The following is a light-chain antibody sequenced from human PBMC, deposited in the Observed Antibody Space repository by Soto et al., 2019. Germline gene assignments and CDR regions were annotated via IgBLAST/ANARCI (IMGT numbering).Light chain of an antibody. J-gene: IGKJ5*01. CDR2: DAS. CDR3: QQYNNWPG. V-gene: IGKV3-15*01. Sequence: EIVLTQSPATLSLSPGERATLSCRASQSVSSYLAWYQQKPGQAPRLLIYDASTRATGIPDRFSGSGSGTEFTLTISSLQSEDFAVYYCQQYNNWPGFGQGTRLEIK. CDR1: QSVSSY.